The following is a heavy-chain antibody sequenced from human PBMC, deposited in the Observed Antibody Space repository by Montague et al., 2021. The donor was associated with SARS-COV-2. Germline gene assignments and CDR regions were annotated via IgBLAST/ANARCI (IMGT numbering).Heavy chain of an antibody. CDR3: AHRPSIAAAGTFRFDP. J-gene: IGHJ5*02. Sequence: PALVKPIQTLTLTCTFSGFSLSTSGVGVGWIRQPPGKALEWLALIYWDDDKRYSPSLKSRLTITKDTSKNRVVLTMTNMDPVDTATYYCAHRPSIAAAGTFRFDPWGQGTLVTVSS. CDR2: IYWDDDK. D-gene: IGHD6-13*01. CDR1: GFSLSTSGVG. V-gene: IGHV2-5*02.